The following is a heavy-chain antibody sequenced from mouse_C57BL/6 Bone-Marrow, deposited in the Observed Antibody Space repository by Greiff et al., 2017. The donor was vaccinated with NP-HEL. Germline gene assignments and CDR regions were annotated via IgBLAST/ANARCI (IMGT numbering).Heavy chain of an antibody. CDR3: TLTYYYGSRGWYFDV. V-gene: IGHV14-1*01. D-gene: IGHD1-1*01. J-gene: IGHJ1*03. CDR2: IDPEDGDT. CDR1: GFNIKDYY. Sequence: VQLQQSGAELVRPGASVKLSCTASGFNIKDYYMHWVKQRPEQGLEWIGRIDPEDGDTEYAPKFQGKATMTADTSSNTAYLQLSSLTSEDTAVYYCTLTYYYGSRGWYFDVGGTGTTVTVSS.